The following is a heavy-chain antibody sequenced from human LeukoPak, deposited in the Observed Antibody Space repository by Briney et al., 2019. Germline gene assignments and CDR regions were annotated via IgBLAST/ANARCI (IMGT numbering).Heavy chain of an antibody. J-gene: IGHJ3*02. CDR1: GGSISSYY. CDR2: IYYSGST. V-gene: IGHV4-59*01. CDR3: AGQLVESAHAFDI. D-gene: IGHD6-13*01. Sequence: PSETLSLTCTVSGGSISSYYWSWIRQPPGKGLEWIGYIYYSGSTNYNPSLKSRVTISVDTSKNQFSLKLSSVTAADTAVYYCAGQLVESAHAFDIWGQGTMVTVSS.